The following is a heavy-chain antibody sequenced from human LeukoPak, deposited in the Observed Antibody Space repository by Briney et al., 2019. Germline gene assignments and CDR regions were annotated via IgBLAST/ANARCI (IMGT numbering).Heavy chain of an antibody. CDR1: EFSVGSNY. D-gene: IGHD3-10*01. J-gene: IGHJ3*02. CDR2: IYSGGST. V-gene: IGHV3-66*01. CDR3: ARYYYGSGTYYKPDDAFDI. Sequence: GGSLRLSCAASEFSVGSNYMTWVRQAPGKGLEWVSLIYSGGSTFYADSVKGRFTISRDNSKNTLYLQMNSLRAEDTAVYYCARYYYGSGTYYKPDDAFDIWGQGTMVTVSS.